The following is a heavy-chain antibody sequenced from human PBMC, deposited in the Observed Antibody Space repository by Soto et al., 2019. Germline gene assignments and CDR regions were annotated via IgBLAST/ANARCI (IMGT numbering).Heavy chain of an antibody. Sequence: EVQLVESGGGLVKPGGSLRLSCAASGFTFSSYSMNWVRQAPGKGLEWVSSISSSSSYIYYADSVKGRFTISRDNAKNSLYRKMTSLRAEDTAVYYCARVLYSSSARYFDYWGQGTRVTVSS. CDR3: ARVLYSSSARYFDY. CDR2: ISSSSSYI. CDR1: GFTFSSYS. V-gene: IGHV3-21*01. D-gene: IGHD6-6*01. J-gene: IGHJ4*02.